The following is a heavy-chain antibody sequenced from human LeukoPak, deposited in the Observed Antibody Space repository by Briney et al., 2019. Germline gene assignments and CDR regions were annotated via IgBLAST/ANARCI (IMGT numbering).Heavy chain of an antibody. CDR2: ITSDGYSI. D-gene: IGHD6-19*01. V-gene: IGHV3-74*01. CDR3: ARGGVAGGMDV. Sequence: GGSLRLSCAASGFTFSSYWMHWVRQAPGEGRVWVSRITSDGYSIGYADSVKGRFTISRDNAKNTLLLQVNSLRAEDTAVYYCARGGVAGGMDVWGQGTTVTVSS. J-gene: IGHJ6*02. CDR1: GFTFSSYW.